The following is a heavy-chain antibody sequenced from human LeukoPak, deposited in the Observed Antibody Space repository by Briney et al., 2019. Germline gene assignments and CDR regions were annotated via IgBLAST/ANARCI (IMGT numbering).Heavy chain of an antibody. Sequence: GGSLRLSCAASGFTVSSNYMSWVRQAPGKGLEWVSVIYSGGSTYYADSVKGRFTISRDNSKNTLYLQMNSLRAEDTAVYYCARDRRSGGSCYHDYWGQGTLVTVSS. V-gene: IGHV3-66*01. J-gene: IGHJ4*02. CDR3: ARDRRSGGSCYHDY. CDR2: IYSGGST. CDR1: GFTVSSNY. D-gene: IGHD2-15*01.